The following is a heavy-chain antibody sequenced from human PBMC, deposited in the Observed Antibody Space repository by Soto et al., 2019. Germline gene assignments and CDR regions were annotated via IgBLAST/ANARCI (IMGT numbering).Heavy chain of an antibody. CDR2: ISRGGETI. Sequence: EVQLVESGGGLVQPGGSLRLSCAASGFTFSGFTMNWVRQTPGRGLEWISYISRGGETIYYADSVKGRFTISRDNAENSLYLQMNSLRDEDTAVYYCASRNLAGCSGTDCLYYFDYWGQGTLVTVSS. V-gene: IGHV3-48*02. J-gene: IGHJ4*02. CDR1: GFTFSGFT. CDR3: ASRNLAGCSGTDCLYYFDY. D-gene: IGHD2-2*01.